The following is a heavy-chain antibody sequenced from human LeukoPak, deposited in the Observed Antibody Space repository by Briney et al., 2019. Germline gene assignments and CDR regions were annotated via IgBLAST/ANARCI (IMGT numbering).Heavy chain of an antibody. CDR1: GFTFSSYA. D-gene: IGHD5-12*01. Sequence: PGGSLRLSCAASGFTFSSYAMSWVRQAPGKGLEWVSAISGSGGSTYYADSVKGRFTISRDNSKNTLYLQMNSPRAEDTAVYYCARDPHAIVATASEGDYWGQGTLVTVSS. CDR3: ARDPHAIVATASEGDY. CDR2: ISGSGGST. V-gene: IGHV3-23*01. J-gene: IGHJ4*02.